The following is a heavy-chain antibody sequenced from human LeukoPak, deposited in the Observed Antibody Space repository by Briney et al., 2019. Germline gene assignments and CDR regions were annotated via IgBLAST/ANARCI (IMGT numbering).Heavy chain of an antibody. V-gene: IGHV4-59*12. Sequence: SETLSLTCTVSGGSISSYYWSWIRQPPGKGLEWIGYIYYSGSTNYNPSLKSRVTISVDTSKNQFSLKLSSVTAADTAVYYCARALRGWYPKNDAFDIWGQGAMVTVSS. CDR3: ARALRGWYPKNDAFDI. D-gene: IGHD6-19*01. CDR1: GGSISSYY. CDR2: IYYSGST. J-gene: IGHJ3*02.